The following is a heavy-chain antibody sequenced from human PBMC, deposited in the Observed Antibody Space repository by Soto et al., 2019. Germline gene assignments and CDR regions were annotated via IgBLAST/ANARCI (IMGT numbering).Heavy chain of an antibody. CDR3: ARYSGYDFDY. CDR1: GGSFSGYY. Sequence: SETLSLTCAVYGGSFSGYYWSWIRQPPGKGLEWIGEINHSGSTNYNPSLKSRVTISVDTSKNQFSLKLSSVTAADTAVYYCARYSGYDFDYWGQGTLVTVSS. J-gene: IGHJ4*02. D-gene: IGHD5-12*01. CDR2: INHSGST. V-gene: IGHV4-34*01.